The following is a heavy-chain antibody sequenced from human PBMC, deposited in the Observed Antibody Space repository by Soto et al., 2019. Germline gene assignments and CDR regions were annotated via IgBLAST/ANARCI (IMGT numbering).Heavy chain of an antibody. CDR1: GFTFNNYA. CDR3: AKTIGLRLGELSPDF. V-gene: IGHV3-30*18. CDR2: ISYDGSKQ. D-gene: IGHD3-16*02. Sequence: QVHLVESGGGVVQPGRSLRLSCAASGFTFNNYAFHWVRQAPGKGLEWVALISYDGSKQYYGDSVQGRFTMSRDNSKNTLFLQMNSLRPEDTAVYYCAKTIGLRLGELSPDFFGQGTLVTVSS. J-gene: IGHJ4*02.